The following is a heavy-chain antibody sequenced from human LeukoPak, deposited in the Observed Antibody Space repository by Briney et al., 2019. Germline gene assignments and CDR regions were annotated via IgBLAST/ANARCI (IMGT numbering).Heavy chain of an antibody. J-gene: IGHJ4*02. V-gene: IGHV3-7*05. CDR3: ARDYPPPPVAGPYYFDY. CDR1: GFTFSTYW. D-gene: IGHD6-19*01. Sequence: GGSLRLSCVASGFTFSTYWMSWVRQAPGKGLEGVANIKQDGSEKYYVDSVKGRFTISRDNAKNSLYLHMNSLRAEDTAVYYCARDYPPPPVAGPYYFDYWGQGTLVTVSS. CDR2: IKQDGSEK.